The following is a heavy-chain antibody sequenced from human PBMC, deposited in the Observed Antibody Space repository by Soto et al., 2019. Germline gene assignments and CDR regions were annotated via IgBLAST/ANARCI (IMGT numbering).Heavy chain of an antibody. D-gene: IGHD3-3*01. CDR1: GGSISSDY. Sequence: SEALSLTCTDSGGSISSDYWSWIRQPGGKGLEYIGRIYASGTTNYNPSLKSRVTMSVDAFENQFSLRLTSVTAADTAVYYCARAGGFEVVTIFDYWGRGTLVTVSS. CDR3: ARAGGFEVVTIFDY. J-gene: IGHJ4*02. CDR2: IYASGTT. V-gene: IGHV4-4*07.